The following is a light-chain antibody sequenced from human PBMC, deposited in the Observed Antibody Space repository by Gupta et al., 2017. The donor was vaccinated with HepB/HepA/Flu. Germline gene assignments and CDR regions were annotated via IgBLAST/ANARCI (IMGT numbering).Light chain of an antibody. CDR1: NPNTGANYD. CDR3: QSFENSLVGARV. V-gene: IGLV1-40*01. J-gene: IGLJ3*02. Sequence: SVLTKPPSVYGAPGESFTISCTWRNPNTGANYDVHWYQQLPGKAPRLLISNNFDRPSGVPDLFSASKSGTSASLAITGLQAEDEGDYYCQSFENSLVGARVFGGGTKVTVL. CDR2: NNF.